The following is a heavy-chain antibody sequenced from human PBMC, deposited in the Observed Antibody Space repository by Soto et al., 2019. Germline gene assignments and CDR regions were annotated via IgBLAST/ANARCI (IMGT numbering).Heavy chain of an antibody. CDR1: GYTFTRHA. J-gene: IGHJ4*02. CDR2: INVGNGNT. D-gene: IGHD2-21*01. CDR3: ARVAMATTTKGIFYYDY. Sequence: GASVKVSFKASGYTFTRHAIHWLRQAGGQSFEWLGWINVGNGNTRSSHKFQDRVTIDRDTSASTVSMEVSSLRSEDTAIYFCARVAMATTTKGIFYYDYWGQGTLVTVSS. V-gene: IGHV1-3*01.